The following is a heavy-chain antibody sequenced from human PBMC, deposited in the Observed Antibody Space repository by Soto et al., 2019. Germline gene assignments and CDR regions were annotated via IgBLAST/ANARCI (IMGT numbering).Heavy chain of an antibody. Sequence: SETLSLTCTVSGGSISSTTYYWSWIRQPPGKGLEWIGEINHSGSTNYNPSLKSRVTISVDTSKNQFSLKLSSVTAADTAVYYCARDATLKSYDRHYYYYYGMDVWGQGTTVTVSS. CDR2: INHSGST. D-gene: IGHD3-22*01. CDR3: ARDATLKSYDRHYYYYYGMDV. CDR1: GGSISSTTYY. J-gene: IGHJ6*02. V-gene: IGHV4-39*07.